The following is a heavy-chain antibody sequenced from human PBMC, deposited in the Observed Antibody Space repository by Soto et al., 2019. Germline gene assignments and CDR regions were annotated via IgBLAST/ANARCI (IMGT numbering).Heavy chain of an antibody. D-gene: IGHD3-3*01. J-gene: IGHJ6*02. CDR2: IIPIFGTA. V-gene: IGHV1-69*13. CDR1: GGTFSSYA. Sequence: ASVKVSCKASGGTFSSYAISWVRQAPGQGLEWMGGIIPIFGTANYAQKFQGRVTITADESTSTAYMELSSLRSEDTAVYYCASPLRFLEWSPPSYGMDVWGQGTTVTVSS. CDR3: ASPLRFLEWSPPSYGMDV.